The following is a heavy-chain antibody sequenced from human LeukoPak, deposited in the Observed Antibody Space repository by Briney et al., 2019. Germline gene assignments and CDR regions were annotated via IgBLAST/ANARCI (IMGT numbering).Heavy chain of an antibody. CDR2: IYTSGST. CDR3: AGQGNRGPKSAIDY. D-gene: IGHD1-14*01. CDR1: GGSISSYY. J-gene: IGHJ4*02. Sequence: SDTLSLTCTVSGGSISSYYWSWIRQPPGKGLEWIGYIYTSGSTNYNPSLKSRVTISVDTSKNQFSLKLSSVTAADTAVYYCAGQGNRGPKSAIDYWGQGTLVTVSS. V-gene: IGHV4-4*09.